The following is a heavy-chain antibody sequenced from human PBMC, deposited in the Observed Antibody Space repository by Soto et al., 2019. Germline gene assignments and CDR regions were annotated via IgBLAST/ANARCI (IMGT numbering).Heavy chain of an antibody. D-gene: IGHD3-16*01. Sequence: EVQLLESGGGLVQPGGSLRLSCAASGFTFGSYAMNWLRQAPGRGLECVSFISGSGCTTYYADSVKGRFTVSRDNSKNTLYLQMNSLRAEDTALYYCAKFRGPSYSYYSMDVWGKGTTVTFSS. J-gene: IGHJ6*03. CDR2: ISGSGCTT. V-gene: IGHV3-23*01. CDR1: GFTFGSYA. CDR3: AKFRGPSYSYYSMDV.